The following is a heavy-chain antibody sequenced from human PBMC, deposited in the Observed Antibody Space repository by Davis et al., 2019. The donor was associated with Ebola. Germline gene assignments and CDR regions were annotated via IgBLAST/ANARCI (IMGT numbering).Heavy chain of an antibody. V-gene: IGHV1-3*01. J-gene: IGHJ4*02. CDR3: ARDGVRCSSTSCFPFYCDY. D-gene: IGHD2-2*01. CDR1: GYTFTSYA. Sequence: ASVKVSCKASGYTFTSYAMHWVRQAPGQRLEWMGWINAGNGNTKYSQRFQGRVTITRDTSASTAYMELSSLRSEDTAVYYCARDGVRCSSTSCFPFYCDYWGQGTLVTVSS. CDR2: INAGNGNT.